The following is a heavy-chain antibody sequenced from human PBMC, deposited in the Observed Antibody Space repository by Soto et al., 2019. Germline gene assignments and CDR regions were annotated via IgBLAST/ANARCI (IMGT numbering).Heavy chain of an antibody. CDR1: GDRIACISAA. J-gene: IGHJ6*02. CDR2: TYYRSKWYN. V-gene: IGHV6-1*01. Sequence: SHSLTLICGXSGDRIACISAAWIWIRQYPSRGLEWLGRTYYRSKWYNDYAVSVKSRITINPDTSKNQFSLQLNSVTPEDTAVYYCARDQRLAAAGHYYYYGMDVWGQGTTVTVS. D-gene: IGHD6-13*01. CDR3: ARDQRLAAAGHYYYYGMDV.